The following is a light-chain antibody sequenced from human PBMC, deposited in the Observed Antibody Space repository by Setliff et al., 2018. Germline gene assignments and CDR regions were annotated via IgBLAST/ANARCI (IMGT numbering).Light chain of an antibody. J-gene: IGKJ3*01. Sequence: DIQLTQSPSFLSASVGDRVTITCRASQGISRYLGWYQQKPGKAPRLLIYAASTLQSGVPSRFSGSGSGTEFTLTISSLQPEDFATYYCQQLYTYPRTFGPGTKVDIK. V-gene: IGKV1-9*01. CDR1: QGISRY. CDR3: QQLYTYPRT. CDR2: AAS.